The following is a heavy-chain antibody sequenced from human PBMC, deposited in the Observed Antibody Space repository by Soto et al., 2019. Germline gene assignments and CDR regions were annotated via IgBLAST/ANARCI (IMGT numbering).Heavy chain of an antibody. Sequence: QVQLVESGGGVVQPGRSLRLSCAASGFTFSSYGMHWVRQAPGKGLEWVAVIWYDGSNKYYADSVKGRFTISRDNSKNTLYLQMNSLRAEDTAVYYCARDPIHKQLGPPFDYWGQGTQVTVSS. J-gene: IGHJ4*02. CDR1: GFTFSSYG. CDR3: ARDPIHKQLGPPFDY. CDR2: IWYDGSNK. D-gene: IGHD6-6*01. V-gene: IGHV3-33*01.